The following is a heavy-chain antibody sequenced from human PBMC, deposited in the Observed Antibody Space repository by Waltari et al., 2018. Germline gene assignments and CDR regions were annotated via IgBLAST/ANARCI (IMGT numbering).Heavy chain of an antibody. J-gene: IGHJ4*02. CDR3: AKLMRDILTGPDY. CDR1: GFTLSDYA. D-gene: IGHD3-9*01. V-gene: IGHV3-23*01. CDR2: LSGSGNCK. Sequence: EVQLLESGGGLVQPGRPLRLTCVASGFTLSDYAMSWVRQAPGKGLGWVSILSGSGNCKYYAASGKGRFSLARDTSKNTLYLHMSSLRVEDTAVYYCAKLMRDILTGPDYWGQGTLVTVSS.